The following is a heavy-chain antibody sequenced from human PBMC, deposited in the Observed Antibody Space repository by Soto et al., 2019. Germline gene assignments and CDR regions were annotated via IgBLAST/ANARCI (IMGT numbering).Heavy chain of an antibody. CDR3: ARARYQLLHPYYYGMDV. J-gene: IGHJ6*02. D-gene: IGHD2-2*01. V-gene: IGHV4-59*01. Sequence: PSGTLSLTCTVPGGSISRYYWSWIRQSPGKGLEGIGYIHYSGCTKSNPPLKSRVNISVDTSRKQVSLKLSSVTAADSAVYFCARARYQLLHPYYYGMDVWGQGTTVTVSS. CDR2: IHYSGCT. CDR1: GGSISRYY.